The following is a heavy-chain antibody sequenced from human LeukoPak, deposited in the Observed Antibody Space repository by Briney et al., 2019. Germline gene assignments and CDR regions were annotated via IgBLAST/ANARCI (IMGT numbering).Heavy chain of an antibody. Sequence: PSETLSLTCAVYGGSFSGYYWSWIRQPPGKGLEWIGEINHSGSTNYNPSLKSRVTISVDTSKNQFSLKLSSVTAADTAVYCCRMVDYWGQGTLVTVSS. D-gene: IGHD2-8*01. CDR3: RMVDY. J-gene: IGHJ4*02. CDR2: INHSGST. CDR1: GGSFSGYY. V-gene: IGHV4-34*01.